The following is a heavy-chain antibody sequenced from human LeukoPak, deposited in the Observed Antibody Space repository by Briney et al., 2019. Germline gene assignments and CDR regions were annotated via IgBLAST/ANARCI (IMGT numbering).Heavy chain of an antibody. CDR2: IYPGDSDT. V-gene: IGHV5-51*01. D-gene: IGHD3-22*01. J-gene: IGHJ4*02. Sequence: GESLKISCKGSGYSFTTYWIAWVRQMPGKGLEWMGIIYPGDSDTRYSPSFQGQVIISADKSICTAYLQWRSLKASDTAMYYCARDSSGYSLFDYWGQGTQVTVSS. CDR1: GYSFTTYW. CDR3: ARDSSGYSLFDY.